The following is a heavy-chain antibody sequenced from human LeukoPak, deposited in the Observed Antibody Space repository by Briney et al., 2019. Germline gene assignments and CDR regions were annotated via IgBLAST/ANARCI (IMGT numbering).Heavy chain of an antibody. CDR2: IYYSGST. Sequence: PSETLSLTCTVSGGSISSSSYYWGWIRQPPGKGLEWIGSIYYSGSTYYNPSLKSRVTISVDTSKNQFSLKLSSVTAADTAVYYCARQKVATGYYFDYWGQGTLFTVSS. V-gene: IGHV4-39*01. D-gene: IGHD5-12*01. J-gene: IGHJ4*02. CDR3: ARQKVATGYYFDY. CDR1: GGSISSSSYY.